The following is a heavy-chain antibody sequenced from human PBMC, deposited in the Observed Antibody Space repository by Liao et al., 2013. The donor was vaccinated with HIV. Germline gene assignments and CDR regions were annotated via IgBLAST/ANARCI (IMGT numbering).Heavy chain of an antibody. CDR3: ARDLAYCGVDCYLNVEDGFDI. V-gene: IGHV4-34*01. J-gene: IGHJ3*02. CDR1: DGSFSGYY. Sequence: QVQLQQWGAGLLKPSETLSLTCAVYDGSFSGYYWSWIRQPPGKGLEWIGSIYSGTTFYNPSLESRVTMSVDTSKRQFSLRLTSVTAADTAVYYCARDLAYCGVDCYLNVEDGFDIWGRGTVVTVS. CDR2: IYSGTT. D-gene: IGHD2-21*01.